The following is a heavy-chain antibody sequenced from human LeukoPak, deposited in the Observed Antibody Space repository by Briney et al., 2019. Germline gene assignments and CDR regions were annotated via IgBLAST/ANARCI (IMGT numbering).Heavy chain of an antibody. J-gene: IGHJ4*02. CDR1: GFTFSSHS. CDR2: ISSSSSYI. Sequence: GGSLRLSCAASGFTFSSHSMNWVRQAPGKGLEWVSSISSSSSYIYYADSVKGRFTISRDNAKNSLYLQMNSLRAEDTAVYYCARGPLTTVTPFDYWGQGTLVTVSS. CDR3: ARGPLTTVTPFDY. D-gene: IGHD4-17*01. V-gene: IGHV3-21*01.